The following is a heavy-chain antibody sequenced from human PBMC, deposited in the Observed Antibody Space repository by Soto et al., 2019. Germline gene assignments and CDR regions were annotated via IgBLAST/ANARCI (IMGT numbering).Heavy chain of an antibody. J-gene: IGHJ4*02. CDR3: AKSFGAYLATFDY. CDR1: GFTFSSYT. D-gene: IGHD5-12*01. CDR2: ISGDGSSP. Sequence: EVQLLESGGGLVQPGGSLGLSCAASGFTFSSYTMNWVRQAPGKGLEWVSIISGDGSSPNYADSVKGRFTISRDNSKNTLYLQMTGLRAEDPAVYYCAKSFGAYLATFDYWGQGALVTVSS. V-gene: IGHV3-23*01.